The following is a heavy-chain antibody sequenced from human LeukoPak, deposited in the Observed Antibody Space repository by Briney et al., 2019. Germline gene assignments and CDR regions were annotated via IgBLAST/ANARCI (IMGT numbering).Heavy chain of an antibody. CDR1: GFTFDDYA. CDR2: ISWNSGSI. D-gene: IGHD1-26*01. J-gene: IGHJ4*02. Sequence: GGSLRLSCAASGFTFDDYAMHWARQAPGKGLEWVSGISWNSGSIGYADSVKGRFTISRDNAKNSLYLQMNSLRAEDTALYYCAKSRNLVGASNYFDYWGQGTLVTVSS. CDR3: AKSRNLVGASNYFDY. V-gene: IGHV3-9*01.